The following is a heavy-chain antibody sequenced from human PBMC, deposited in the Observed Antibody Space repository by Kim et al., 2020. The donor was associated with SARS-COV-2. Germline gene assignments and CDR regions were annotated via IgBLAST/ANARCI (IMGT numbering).Heavy chain of an antibody. CDR1: GGSFSGYY. Sequence: SETLSLTCAVYGGSFSGYYWSWIRQPPGKGLEWIGEINHSGSTNYNPSLKSRVTISVDTSKNQFSLKLSSVTAADTAVYYCARGFRNYDILIRFDPWGQGTLVTVSS. V-gene: IGHV4-34*01. J-gene: IGHJ5*02. D-gene: IGHD3-9*01. CDR3: ARGFRNYDILIRFDP. CDR2: INHSGST.